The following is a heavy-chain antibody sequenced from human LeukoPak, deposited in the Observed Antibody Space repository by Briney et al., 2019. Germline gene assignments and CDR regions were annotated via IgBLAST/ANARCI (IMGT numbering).Heavy chain of an antibody. CDR1: GYTFTGYY. V-gene: IGHV1-2*06. D-gene: IGHD3-22*01. CDR2: INPNSGGT. Sequence: GASVKVSCKASGYTFTGYYMHWVRQAPGQGLEWMGRINPNSGGTNYEQKFQGRGTMTRDTSIITAYMELSRLKSDDTAVYYCATSSPQYYYDSEFDPWGQGTLVTVSS. J-gene: IGHJ5*02. CDR3: ATSSPQYYYDSEFDP.